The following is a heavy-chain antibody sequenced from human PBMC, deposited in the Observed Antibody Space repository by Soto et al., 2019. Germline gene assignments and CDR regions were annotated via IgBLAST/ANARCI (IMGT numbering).Heavy chain of an antibody. Sequence: QVQLVESGGGVVQPGRSLRLSCAASGFTFRSNGMHWVRQAPGKGLEWVAVISFDGSHKYYADSVRGRFTISRDNSNNTLFLQMSSLRPDDTAVYYCAKDPFSVEVATIIPYFDSWGQGTLVTVSS. D-gene: IGHD5-12*01. CDR2: ISFDGSHK. V-gene: IGHV3-30*18. J-gene: IGHJ4*02. CDR3: AKDPFSVEVATIIPYFDS. CDR1: GFTFRSNG.